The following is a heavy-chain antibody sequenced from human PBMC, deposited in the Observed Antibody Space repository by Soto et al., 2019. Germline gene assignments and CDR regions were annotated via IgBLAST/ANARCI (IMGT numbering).Heavy chain of an antibody. V-gene: IGHV4-39*01. J-gene: IGHJ4*02. CDR1: GGSVSNSNYY. Sequence: SETLSLTCTVSGGSVSNSNYYWGWIRQSPGKGLEWIGSVYYRGRSYSKSSVKSRVTISVDTSKNQFSLNLNSVTASDTAVYYCVSQRTSVLTQAYFDYWGPGALVTVYS. CDR2: VYYRGRS. D-gene: IGHD2-8*01. CDR3: VSQRTSVLTQAYFDY.